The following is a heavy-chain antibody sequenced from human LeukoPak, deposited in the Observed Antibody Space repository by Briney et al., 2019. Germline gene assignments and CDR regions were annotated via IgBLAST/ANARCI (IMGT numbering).Heavy chain of an antibody. D-gene: IGHD4-17*01. J-gene: IGHJ3*01. Sequence: GGSLRLSCAASGFTFSTYWMHWVRQAPGKGLVWLSRINTDGSHTIYADSVKGRLTISRDNAKNTLYLQMNSLRAEDTAVYYCARVRDDGDPNNGFDVWGQGTLVSVSS. CDR2: INTDGSHT. CDR3: ARVRDDGDPNNGFDV. CDR1: GFTFSTYW. V-gene: IGHV3-74*01.